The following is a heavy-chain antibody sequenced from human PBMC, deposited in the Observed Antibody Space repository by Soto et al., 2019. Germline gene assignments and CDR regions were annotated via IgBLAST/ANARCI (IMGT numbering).Heavy chain of an antibody. CDR3: ARHSAPWENNWFQP. D-gene: IGHD1-26*01. CDR1: GASISNTDYS. J-gene: IGHJ5*02. Sequence: SETLSLTCTVSGASISNTDYSWGWIRQPPGKGLEWIGTMYYSGSTYYNPSLKSRVTISVDTSRKEVSLKLTSVTAADTAVYCCARHSAPWENNWFQPWGQGTLVTVSS. V-gene: IGHV4-39*01. CDR2: MYYSGST.